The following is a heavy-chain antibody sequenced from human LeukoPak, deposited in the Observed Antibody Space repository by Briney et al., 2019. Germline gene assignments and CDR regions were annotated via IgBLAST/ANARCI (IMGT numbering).Heavy chain of an antibody. CDR3: ARAVSNWPHERFDY. D-gene: IGHD6-13*01. CDR1: GGSISSGSYY. V-gene: IGHV4-61*02. Sequence: PSETLSLTCTVSGGSISSGSYYWSWIRQPAGKGLEWIGRIYTSGSTNYNPSLKSRVTISVDTSKNQFSLKLSSVIAADTAVYYCARAVSNWPHERFDYWGQGTLVTVSS. J-gene: IGHJ4*02. CDR2: IYTSGST.